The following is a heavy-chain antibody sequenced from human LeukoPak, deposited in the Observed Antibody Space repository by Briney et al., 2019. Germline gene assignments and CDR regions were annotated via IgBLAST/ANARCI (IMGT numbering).Heavy chain of an antibody. CDR3: ARVNSPKITAHAFDI. Sequence: SETLSLTCTVSGGSISSYDWSWIRQPPGKGLEGMGYIYYSGSTNYNPSLKSRVTISVDTSKNQFSLKLRSVTAADTAVYYCARVNSPKITAHAFDIWGQGTMVTVSS. V-gene: IGHV4-59*01. J-gene: IGHJ3*02. CDR1: GGSISSYD. CDR2: IYYSGST. D-gene: IGHD3-16*01.